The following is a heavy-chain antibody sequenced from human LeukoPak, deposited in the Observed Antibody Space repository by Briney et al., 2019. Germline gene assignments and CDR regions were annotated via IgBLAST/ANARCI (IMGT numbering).Heavy chain of an antibody. D-gene: IGHD3-22*01. Sequence: PGGSLRLSCAASGFTFSSYGMSWVRQAPGKGLQWVSVIIGSGSSTYYADSVKGRFTISRDNARNTLYLQMNSLRAEDTAVYYCASPRLYYYDSSGYDIWGQGTMVTVSS. CDR2: IIGSGSST. CDR3: ASPRLYYYDSSGYDI. J-gene: IGHJ3*02. V-gene: IGHV3-23*01. CDR1: GFTFSSYG.